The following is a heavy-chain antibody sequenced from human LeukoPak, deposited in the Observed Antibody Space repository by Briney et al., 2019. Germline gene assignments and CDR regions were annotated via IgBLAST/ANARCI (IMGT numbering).Heavy chain of an antibody. Sequence: SETLSLTCTVSGGSISSYYWSWIRQPPGKGLEWIGYIYYSGSTNYNPSLKSRVTISVDTSKNQFSLKLSSVTAADTAVYYRASSNGSGYYYYYYMDVWGKGTTVTVSS. V-gene: IGHV4-59*01. CDR3: ASSNGSGYYYYYYMDV. D-gene: IGHD3-10*01. CDR1: GGSISSYY. CDR2: IYYSGST. J-gene: IGHJ6*03.